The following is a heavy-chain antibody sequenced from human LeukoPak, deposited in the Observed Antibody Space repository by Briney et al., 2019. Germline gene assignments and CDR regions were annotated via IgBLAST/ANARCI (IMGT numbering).Heavy chain of an antibody. V-gene: IGHV4-59*01. CDR1: GGSINSYY. D-gene: IGHD6-19*01. CDR2: IHYSGST. Sequence: SETLSLTCTVSGGSINSYYWSWIRQPPGKGLEWIGHIHYSGSTNYNPSLNSRLTILVDSSKNQFSLKLTSVTAADTAVYYCAREQWLAGDAFDIWGQGTMVTVSS. J-gene: IGHJ3*02. CDR3: AREQWLAGDAFDI.